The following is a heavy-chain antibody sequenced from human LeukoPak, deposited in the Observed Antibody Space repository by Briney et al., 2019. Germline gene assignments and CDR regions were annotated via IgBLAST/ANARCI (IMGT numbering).Heavy chain of an antibody. D-gene: IGHD1-20*01. CDR3: ARAGWIITSGIDY. CDR2: IYHIGST. Sequence: SETLSLTCGVSGYSISRGYYWAWIRPPPGKGLEWIGTIYHIGSTYYNPSLESRVTISVDTSKNEFSLNLNSVTAADTAAYYCARAGWIITSGIDYWGQGALVTVSS. J-gene: IGHJ4*02. V-gene: IGHV4-38-2*01. CDR1: GYSISRGYY.